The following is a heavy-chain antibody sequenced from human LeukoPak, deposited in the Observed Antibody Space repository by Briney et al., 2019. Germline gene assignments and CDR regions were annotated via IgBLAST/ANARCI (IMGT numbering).Heavy chain of an antibody. V-gene: IGHV3-30*18. Sequence: GGSVRLSCAASGFTFSSYGMHWVRQAPGKGLEWVAVISYDGSNKYYADSVKGRFTISRDNSKNTLYLQMNSLRAEDTAVYYCAKGEQWLVEGVDYWGQGTLVTVSS. CDR3: AKGEQWLVEGVDY. CDR1: GFTFSSYG. CDR2: ISYDGSNK. D-gene: IGHD6-19*01. J-gene: IGHJ4*02.